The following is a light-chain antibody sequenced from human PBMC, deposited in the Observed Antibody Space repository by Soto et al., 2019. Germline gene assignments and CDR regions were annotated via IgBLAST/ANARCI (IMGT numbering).Light chain of an antibody. Sequence: ETVLTQSPGTVSLSPGESATLSCRASQSIGKSYLAWFQHKPGHAPRLLIYGASTRATGIPDRFRGSGSGTDFTLTVSRLESEDFAVYYCQQYAESPLTFGGGTKVDIK. CDR3: QQYAESPLT. CDR1: QSIGKSY. V-gene: IGKV3-20*01. J-gene: IGKJ4*01. CDR2: GAS.